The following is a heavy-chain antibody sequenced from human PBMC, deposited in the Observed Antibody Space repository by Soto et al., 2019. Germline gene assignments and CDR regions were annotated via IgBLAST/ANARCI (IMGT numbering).Heavy chain of an antibody. Sequence: QVQLVESGGGLVKPGGSLRLSCAASGFTFSDYYMSWIRQAPGKGLEWVSYISSSSSYTNYADSVKGRFTISRDNAKNSLXLQMNSLRAEDTAVYYCARWRGRGSSWYATYYFDYWGQGTLVTVSS. D-gene: IGHD6-13*01. CDR1: GFTFSDYY. V-gene: IGHV3-11*05. J-gene: IGHJ4*02. CDR3: ARWRGRGSSWYATYYFDY. CDR2: ISSSSSYT.